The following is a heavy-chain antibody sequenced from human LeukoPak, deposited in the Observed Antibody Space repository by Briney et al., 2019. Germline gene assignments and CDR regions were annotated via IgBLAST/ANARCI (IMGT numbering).Heavy chain of an antibody. Sequence: ASVKVSCKASGYTFTSYDVNWVRQATGQGLEWMGWMNPNSGNTGYAQKFQGRVTMTRNTSISTAYMELSSLRSEDTAVYYCARGVGMGYWYYYYYYMDVWGKGTTVTISS. J-gene: IGHJ6*03. CDR1: GYTFTSYD. CDR3: ARGVGMGYWYYYYYYMDV. V-gene: IGHV1-8*01. CDR2: MNPNSGNT. D-gene: IGHD3-22*01.